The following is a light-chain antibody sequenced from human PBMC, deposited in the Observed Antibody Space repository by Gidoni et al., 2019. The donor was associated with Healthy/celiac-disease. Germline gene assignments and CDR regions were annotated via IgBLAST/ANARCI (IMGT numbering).Light chain of an antibody. Sequence: DIHITPSPSHLSASVGDRVTITCRASKSISSYLNWYQQKPGKAPKLLIYAASSLQSGVPSRFSGSGSGTDFTLTISSLQPEDFATYYCQQSYSTPPTFGQGTKVEIK. V-gene: IGKV1-39*01. CDR3: QQSYSTPPT. CDR2: AAS. J-gene: IGKJ1*01. CDR1: KSISSY.